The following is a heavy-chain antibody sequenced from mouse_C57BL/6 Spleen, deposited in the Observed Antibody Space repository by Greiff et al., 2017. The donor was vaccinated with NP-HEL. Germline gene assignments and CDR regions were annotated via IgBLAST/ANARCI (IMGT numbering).Heavy chain of an antibody. CDR3: ARSRTGDY. Sequence: EVQLMESGPELVKPGASVKISCKASGYSFTGYYMNWVKQSPEKSLEWIGEINPSTGGTTYNQKFKAKATLTVDKSSSTAYMQLKSLTSEDSAVYYCARSRTGDYWGQGTSVTVSS. CDR1: GYSFTGYY. V-gene: IGHV1-42*01. J-gene: IGHJ4*01. CDR2: INPSTGGT.